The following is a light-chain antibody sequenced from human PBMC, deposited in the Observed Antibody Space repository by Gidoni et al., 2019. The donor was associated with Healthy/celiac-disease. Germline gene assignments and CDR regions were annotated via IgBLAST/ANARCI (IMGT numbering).Light chain of an antibody. CDR2: DAS. CDR1: QSVSSY. Sequence: DIVLTQSPATLSLSPGERATLSCRASQSVSSYLAWYQQKPGQAPRLLIYDASNSATGIPARFSGSGSGTDFTPTISSLEPEDFAVYYCQQRSNWPPNTFGGGTKVEIK. CDR3: QQRSNWPPNT. V-gene: IGKV3-11*01. J-gene: IGKJ4*01.